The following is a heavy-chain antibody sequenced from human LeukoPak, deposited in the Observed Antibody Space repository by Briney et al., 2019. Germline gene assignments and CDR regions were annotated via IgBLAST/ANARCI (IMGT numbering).Heavy chain of an antibody. CDR1: GFTFSSYG. J-gene: IGHJ4*02. V-gene: IGHV3-30*02. CDR2: IRYGGSNK. CDR3: AKVSSLTYFDY. Sequence: PGGSLRLSCAASGFTFSSYGMHWVRQAPGKGLEGVAFIRYGGSNKYYADSVKGRFAISRDNSKNTLHLQMNSLRAEDTAVYYCAKVSSLTYFDYWGQGTLVTVSS.